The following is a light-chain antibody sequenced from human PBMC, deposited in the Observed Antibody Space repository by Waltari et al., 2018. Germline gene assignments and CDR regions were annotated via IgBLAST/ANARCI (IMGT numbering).Light chain of an antibody. CDR3: ETWGTGTYWT. V-gene: IGLV4-69*01. CDR1: SGLGHFA. Sequence: QVVLTQSPSASASLGGSGKLTCTLNSGLGHFAIAWHQHPPEKGPRYVMRVNSDGNHIKGDGIPDLFSGSSSGAERYPTISGLQSEDEADYYCETWGTGTYWTFGGGTKLTVL. CDR2: VNSDGNH. J-gene: IGLJ3*02.